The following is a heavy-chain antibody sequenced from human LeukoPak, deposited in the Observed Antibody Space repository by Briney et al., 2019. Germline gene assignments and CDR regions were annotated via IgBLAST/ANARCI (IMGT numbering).Heavy chain of an antibody. V-gene: IGHV3-53*04. D-gene: IGHD5-24*01. CDR2: IYSGGST. CDR1: GFTFSDYY. Sequence: PGGSLRLSCAASGFTFSDYYMSWIRQAPGKGLEWVSVIYSGGSTYYADSVKGRFTISRHNSKNTLYLQMNSLRAEDTAVYYCARGRDRFDPWGQGTLVTVSS. CDR3: ARGRDRFDP. J-gene: IGHJ5*02.